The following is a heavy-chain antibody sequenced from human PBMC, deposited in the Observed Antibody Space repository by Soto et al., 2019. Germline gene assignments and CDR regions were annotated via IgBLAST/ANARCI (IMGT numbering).Heavy chain of an antibody. D-gene: IGHD3-22*01. CDR1: GFTFSNSW. CDR2: IKSKTDGGTT. V-gene: IGHV3-15*07. J-gene: IGHJ4*02. CDR3: TTDQLVLDYYDSSGSDY. Sequence: PGGSLRLSCAASGFTFSNSWMNWVRQAPGKGLEWVGRIKSKTDGGTTDYAAPVKGRFTISRDDSKNTLYLQMNSLKTEDTAVYYCTTDQLVLDYYDSSGSDYWGQGTLVTVSS.